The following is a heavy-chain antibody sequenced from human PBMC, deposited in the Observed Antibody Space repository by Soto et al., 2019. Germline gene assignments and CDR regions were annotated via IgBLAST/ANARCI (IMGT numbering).Heavy chain of an antibody. J-gene: IGHJ4*02. CDR3: PTAPGGGVTPREVPEY. D-gene: IGHD3-16*01. CDR1: SCSISDSC. Sequence: CLRLSTAVSSCSISDSCLSSVRQAPGRGADWAGRIKRNSDGGTTDPAPPVKATLTISRHVSKNKLYLQMNSLNTEDTAVYYCPTAPGGGVTPREVPEYWGQGTLVSVSS. CDR2: IKRNSDGGTT. V-gene: IGHV3-15*01.